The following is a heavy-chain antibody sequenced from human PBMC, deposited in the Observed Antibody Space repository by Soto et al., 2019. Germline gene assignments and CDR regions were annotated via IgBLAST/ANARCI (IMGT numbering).Heavy chain of an antibody. V-gene: IGHV3-30-3*01. D-gene: IGHD4-17*01. CDR2: ISDDGSNK. CDR3: ARDIATVVTTGIDY. Sequence: QVQLVESGGGVVQPGRSLRLSCAASGFTFSSYAMQWVRQAPGKGLEWVAVISDDGSNKYYEASVKGRFTLSRDNSKHTLYLQMNSLRAEDTAVYYCARDIATVVTTGIDYWGQGTLGTVSS. J-gene: IGHJ4*02. CDR1: GFTFSSYA.